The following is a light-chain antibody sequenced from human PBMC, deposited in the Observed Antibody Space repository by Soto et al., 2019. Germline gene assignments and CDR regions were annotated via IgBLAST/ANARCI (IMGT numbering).Light chain of an antibody. V-gene: IGLV1-44*01. CDR2: SND. Sequence: QSVLTQPPSVSGAPGQRVSISCTGSSTNIGSHAVDWYQQLPGTAPKLVIYSNDQRPSGVPDRFSGSKSGTSASLGISGLQSDDEADYFCATWDDSPSGVVFGGGTQLTV. CDR3: ATWDDSPSGVV. CDR1: STNIGSHA. J-gene: IGLJ3*02.